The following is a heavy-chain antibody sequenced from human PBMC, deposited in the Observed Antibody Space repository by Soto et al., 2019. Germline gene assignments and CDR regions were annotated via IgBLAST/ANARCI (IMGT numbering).Heavy chain of an antibody. V-gene: IGHV3-9*01. CDR2: ISWNSGSI. J-gene: IGHJ4*02. Sequence: GGSLRLSCAASGFTFDDYAMHWVRQAPGKGLEWVSGISWNSGSIGYADSVKGRFTISRDNAKNSLYLQMNSLRAEDTALYYCAKDKDPLNSGYDYFDYWGQGTLVTVSS. CDR1: GFTFDDYA. CDR3: AKDKDPLNSGYDYFDY. D-gene: IGHD5-12*01.